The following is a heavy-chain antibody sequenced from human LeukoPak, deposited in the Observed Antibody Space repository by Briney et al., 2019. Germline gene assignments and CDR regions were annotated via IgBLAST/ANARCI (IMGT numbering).Heavy chain of an antibody. J-gene: IGHJ6*02. CDR1: GFTFSTYS. Sequence: GGSLRLSCAASGFTFSTYSVSAVRQAPGKGLEGVSEISGSGCGPNYAYSVKVRFTISRDSSKDTVYLQMKSMRVEDTAVYYYAKSNRAQLVRSYGLDVWGQGTTVTVSS. CDR3: AKSNRAQLVRSYGLDV. D-gene: IGHD6-13*01. V-gene: IGHV3-23*01. CDR2: ISGSGCGP.